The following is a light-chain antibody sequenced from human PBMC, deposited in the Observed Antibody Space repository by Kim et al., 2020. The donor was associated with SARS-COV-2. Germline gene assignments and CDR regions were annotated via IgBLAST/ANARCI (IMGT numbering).Light chain of an antibody. CDR1: NIGSKS. J-gene: IGLJ3*02. CDR2: YDS. V-gene: IGLV3-21*04. CDR3: QVWDSSSDHPWV. Sequence: PGKTARITCGGTNIGSKSVHWYQEKPGKAPVLVIYYDSDRPSGIPERFSGSNAGNTATLTISRVEAGDEADYYCQVWDSSSDHPWVFGGGTQLTVL.